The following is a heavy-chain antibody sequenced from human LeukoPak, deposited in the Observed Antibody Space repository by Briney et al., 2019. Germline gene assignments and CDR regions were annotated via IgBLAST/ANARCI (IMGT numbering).Heavy chain of an antibody. CDR2: ISRRSGAT. V-gene: IGHV1-2*02. J-gene: IGHJ4*02. CDR3: VSWAGGNSDVASFDY. D-gene: IGHD2-21*01. Sequence: ASVRVSYKASVYIFSDYYMHWVRQAPGRGCEGMGWISRRSGATKIAEKFQGRVTLTRDTSISTAYVELTNLASDDTAVYYCVSWAGGNSDVASFDYWGQGTLVIVSS. CDR1: VYIFSDYY.